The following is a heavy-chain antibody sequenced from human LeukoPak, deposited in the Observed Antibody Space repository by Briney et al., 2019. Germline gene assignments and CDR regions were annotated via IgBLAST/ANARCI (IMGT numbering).Heavy chain of an antibody. CDR2: MNPNSGNT. CDR3: ARGGAAATGVDY. J-gene: IGHJ4*02. Sequence: ASVKVSCKASGYTFTSYDINWVRQATGQGLEWMGWMNPNSGNTGYAQKFQGRVTMTRNTFISTAYMELSSLRSEDTAVYYCARGGAAATGVDYWGQGTLVTVSS. V-gene: IGHV1-8*01. CDR1: GYTFTSYD. D-gene: IGHD2-15*01.